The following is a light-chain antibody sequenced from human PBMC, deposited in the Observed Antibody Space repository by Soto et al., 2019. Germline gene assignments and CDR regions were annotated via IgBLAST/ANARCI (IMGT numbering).Light chain of an antibody. CDR1: YSSIGAGYD. CDR3: QSYDSGLVV. J-gene: IGLJ2*01. V-gene: IGLV1-40*01. Sequence: QPVLTQPPSVSGAPGQRITISCTGSYSSIGAGYDVHWYQQLPGAAPKLLIYGNTNRPSGVPDRFSGSKSATSASLAITGLQAEDEADYYCQSYDSGLVVFGGGTQLTVL. CDR2: GNT.